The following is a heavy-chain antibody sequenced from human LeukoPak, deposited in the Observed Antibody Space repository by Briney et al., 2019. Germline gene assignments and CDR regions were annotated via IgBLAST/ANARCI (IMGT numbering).Heavy chain of an antibody. D-gene: IGHD2-2*01. CDR2: ISGSGGST. J-gene: IGHJ4*02. V-gene: IGHV3-23*01. Sequence: PGGSLRLSCTASGFTFSTYAMSWVRQAPGEGLEWVSGISGSGGSTYYTDSVKGRFTISRDNSKNTLHLQMSSLRAEDTALYYCVKDRCDRTICPEVWGQGTLVTVSS. CDR3: VKDRCDRTICPEV. CDR1: GFTFSTYA.